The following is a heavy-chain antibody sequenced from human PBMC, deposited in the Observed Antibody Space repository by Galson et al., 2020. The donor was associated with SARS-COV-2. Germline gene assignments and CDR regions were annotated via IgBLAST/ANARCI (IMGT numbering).Heavy chain of an antibody. CDR3: ARESIWGDYDY. J-gene: IGHJ4*02. CDR1: GGSISSGSYY. D-gene: IGHD4-17*01. V-gene: IGHV4-61*02. Sequence: SETLYLTCNVSGGSISSGSYYWSWIRQPAGKGMEWIGRIYTSGSTNYNPSLKSRVTISVDTSKNQFSLKLSSVTAADTAVYYCARESIWGDYDYWGQGTPVTVSS. CDR2: IYTSGST.